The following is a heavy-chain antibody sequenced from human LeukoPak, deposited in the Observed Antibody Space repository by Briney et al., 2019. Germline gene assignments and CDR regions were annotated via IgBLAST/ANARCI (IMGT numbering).Heavy chain of an antibody. CDR2: VLSDGSRI. V-gene: IGHV3-74*01. J-gene: IGHJ3*02. D-gene: IGHD6-19*01. CDR1: GFTFTNYW. CDR3: ARVAVGGTRAFDI. Sequence: GGSLRLSCAASGFTFTNYWMHWVRQAPGKGLVWVSRVLSDGSRISYADSVKGRFTISRDNAKNALYLQMDSLRAEDTAVYYCARVAVGGTRAFDIWGQGTTVTVSS.